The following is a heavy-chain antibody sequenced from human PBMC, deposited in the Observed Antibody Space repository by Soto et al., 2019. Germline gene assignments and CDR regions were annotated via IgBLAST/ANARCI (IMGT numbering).Heavy chain of an antibody. Sequence: EVQLVESGGGLVQPGGSLRLSCAASGFTFSSYAMHWVRQAPGKGLEYVSAISSNGGSTYYANSVKGRFTISRDNSKNTLYRQMGSLRAEDMAVYYCARAPLLLWFGEQDWYFDLWGRGTLVTVSS. CDR3: ARAPLLLWFGEQDWYFDL. CDR1: GFTFSSYA. J-gene: IGHJ2*01. D-gene: IGHD3-10*01. V-gene: IGHV3-64*01. CDR2: ISSNGGST.